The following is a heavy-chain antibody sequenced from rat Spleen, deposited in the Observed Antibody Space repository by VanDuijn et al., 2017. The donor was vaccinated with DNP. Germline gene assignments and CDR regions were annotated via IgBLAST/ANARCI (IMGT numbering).Heavy chain of an antibody. V-gene: IGHV5-20*01. CDR3: TTWGWLLGMDA. CDR1: GFTFSDYY. J-gene: IGHJ4*01. Sequence: EVQLVESGGGLVQPGGSLKLSCAASGFTFSDYYMAWVRQAPTKGLEWVAYISYDGGSTYYGDSVKGRFTISRDNGKSILYLQMDSLRSEDTASYYCTTWGWLLGMDAWGQGTSVTGSS. D-gene: IGHD1-12*03. CDR2: ISYDGGST.